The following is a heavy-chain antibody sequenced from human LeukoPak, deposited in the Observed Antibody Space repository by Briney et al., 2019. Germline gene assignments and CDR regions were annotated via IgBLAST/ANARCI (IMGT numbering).Heavy chain of an antibody. Sequence: GGSLRLSCAASGFTFSSYAMSWVRQAPGKGLEWVSAISGSGGSTYYADFVKGRFTISRDNSKNTLYVQMNSLRVEDTAVYFCAKDRRGGSYYAATLDIWGPGTMVTVSS. J-gene: IGHJ3*02. CDR3: AKDRRGGSYYAATLDI. CDR1: GFTFSSYA. CDR2: ISGSGGST. V-gene: IGHV3-23*01. D-gene: IGHD1-26*01.